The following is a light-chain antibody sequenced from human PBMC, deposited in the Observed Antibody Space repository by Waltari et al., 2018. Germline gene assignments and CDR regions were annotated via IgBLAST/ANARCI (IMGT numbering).Light chain of an antibody. Sequence: EIVLTQSPATLSLAPGERATLPCRASQYVSTYLAWYQQKPGQAPRLLIYDASNRATGIQARFSGSGSGTDFTLTISSLEPEDFAVYYCQQRFALFTFGPGTKVDIK. V-gene: IGKV3-11*01. J-gene: IGKJ3*01. CDR1: QYVSTY. CDR3: QQRFALFT. CDR2: DAS.